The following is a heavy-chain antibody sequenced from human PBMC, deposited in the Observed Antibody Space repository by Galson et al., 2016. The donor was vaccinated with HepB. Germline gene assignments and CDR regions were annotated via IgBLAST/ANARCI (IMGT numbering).Heavy chain of an antibody. CDR3: ARMEEFLLDD. Sequence: PALVKPTQTLTLTCTFSGFSLTTTGMRVVWIRQPPGKALEWLARIDWDGDRFYNTSLKTRLAISKDTSKNQVVLTLTNMDPVDTAKYYCARMEEFLLDDWGQGTLVTVS. J-gene: IGHJ4*02. D-gene: IGHD2/OR15-2a*01. CDR2: IDWDGDR. CDR1: GFSLTTTGMR. V-gene: IGHV2-70*04.